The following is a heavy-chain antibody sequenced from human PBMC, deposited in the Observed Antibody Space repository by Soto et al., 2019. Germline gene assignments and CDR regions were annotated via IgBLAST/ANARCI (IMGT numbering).Heavy chain of an antibody. CDR3: ARAPPNDGWFDP. D-gene: IGHD1-1*01. J-gene: IGHJ5*02. CDR1: GFTFTNYY. CDR2: LNPTDGTT. V-gene: IGHV1-46*01. Sequence: QVQLVQSGTEVKKPGASMKISCKASGFTFTNYYMHWVRQAPGQGLEWMGILNPTDGTTTYAEKSRGRVTMTRDTSTSTVYLELSSLTSEDTAVFYCARAPPNDGWFDPWGQGTLVIVSS.